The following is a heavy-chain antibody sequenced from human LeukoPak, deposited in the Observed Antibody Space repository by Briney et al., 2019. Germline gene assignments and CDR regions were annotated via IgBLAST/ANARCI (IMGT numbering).Heavy chain of an antibody. J-gene: IGHJ6*02. D-gene: IGHD4/OR15-4a*01. CDR2: IYYSGST. V-gene: IGHV4-59*08. Sequence: PSETLSLTCTVSGGSISSYYWSWIRQPPGKGLEWIGYIYYSGSTNYNPSLKSRVTISVDTSKNQFSPKLSSVTAADTAVYYCEARGAHYYYGMDVWGQGTTVTVSS. CDR3: EARGAHYYYGMDV. CDR1: GGSISSYY.